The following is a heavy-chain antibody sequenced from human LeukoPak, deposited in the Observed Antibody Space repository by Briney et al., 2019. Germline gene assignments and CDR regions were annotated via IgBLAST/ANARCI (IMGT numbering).Heavy chain of an antibody. D-gene: IGHD3-10*01. CDR1: GGTFSSYA. Sequence: SVKVSCKASGGTFSSYAISWVRQAPGQGLEWMGGIIPIFGTANYAQKFQGRVTITADESTSTAYMELSSLRSEDTAVYYCARDIYYYGSGSYFDYWGQGTLVTVSS. V-gene: IGHV1-69*13. CDR2: IIPIFGTA. J-gene: IGHJ4*02. CDR3: ARDIYYYGSGSYFDY.